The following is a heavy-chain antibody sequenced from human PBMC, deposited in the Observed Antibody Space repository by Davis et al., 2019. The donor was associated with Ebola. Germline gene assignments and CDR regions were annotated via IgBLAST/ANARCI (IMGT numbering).Heavy chain of an antibody. CDR1: GYTFTDYN. Sequence: ASVKVSCKASGYTFTDYNIHWVRQAPGQGLEWMGRIISKSGVANIAPTFQGRVTMTRDTSISTAYMDLSRLRSDDTAVYYCARGHNYGFEYWGQGTLVTVSS. D-gene: IGHD5-18*01. V-gene: IGHV1-2*06. CDR2: IISKSGVA. CDR3: ARGHNYGFEY. J-gene: IGHJ4*02.